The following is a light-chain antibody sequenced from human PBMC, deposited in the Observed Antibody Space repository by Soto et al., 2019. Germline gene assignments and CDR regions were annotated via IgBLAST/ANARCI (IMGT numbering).Light chain of an antibody. CDR1: QSLVHSNGNTY. CDR2: RIS. V-gene: IGKV2-30*02. J-gene: IGKJ1*01. CDR3: MQGTHWPWT. Sequence: DVVMTQSPLSLPVTLGQPASISCRSTQSLVHSNGNTYLSWFQQRPGQSPRRLIYRISDQDSGVPDRFSGSGSGTDFTLKISRVEAEDVAVYYCMQGTHWPWTFGQGTKVEIK.